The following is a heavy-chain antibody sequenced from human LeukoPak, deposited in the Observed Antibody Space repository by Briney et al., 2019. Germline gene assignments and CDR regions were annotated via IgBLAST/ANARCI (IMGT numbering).Heavy chain of an antibody. Sequence: GRSLRLSCAASGFTFSNFAMHWVRQAPGKGLEWVAVISYDGDNEYYADSVKGQFTISRDNSKNTLYLQMNSLRAEDTAVYYCARDYYDSSGYFPYYYYYYGMDVWGQGTTVTVSS. CDR2: ISYDGDNE. CDR3: ARDYYDSSGYFPYYYYYYGMDV. CDR1: GFTFSNFA. J-gene: IGHJ6*02. D-gene: IGHD3-22*01. V-gene: IGHV3-30-3*01.